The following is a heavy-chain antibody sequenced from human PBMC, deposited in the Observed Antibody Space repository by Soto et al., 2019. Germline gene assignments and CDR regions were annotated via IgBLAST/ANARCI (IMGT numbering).Heavy chain of an antibody. CDR3: ARHTPGGRSWFDP. Sequence: GESLKISCKGSGYSFTSYWIGWVRQMPGKGLEWRGIIYPGDSDTRYSPAFQGQVTISAAKSISTAYLQWSSLKASDTAMYYCARHTPGGRSWFDPWGQGTLVTVSS. D-gene: IGHD3-16*01. J-gene: IGHJ5*02. CDR2: IYPGDSDT. CDR1: GYSFTSYW. V-gene: IGHV5-51*01.